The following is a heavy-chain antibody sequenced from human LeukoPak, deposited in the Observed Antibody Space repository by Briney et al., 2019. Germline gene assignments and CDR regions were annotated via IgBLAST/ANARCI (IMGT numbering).Heavy chain of an antibody. Sequence: PGGSLRLSCVANGFIFSTYSMNWVRLVPGKGLEWVSCISGDKTYIHYADSVKSRFTISRDNAKNSLYLQMSSLRAENTAVYYCARAPGTIYSNYANPDYWGQGTLVTVSS. V-gene: IGHV3-21*01. CDR2: ISGDKTYI. CDR3: ARAPGTIYSNYANPDY. J-gene: IGHJ4*02. D-gene: IGHD4-11*01. CDR1: GFIFSTYS.